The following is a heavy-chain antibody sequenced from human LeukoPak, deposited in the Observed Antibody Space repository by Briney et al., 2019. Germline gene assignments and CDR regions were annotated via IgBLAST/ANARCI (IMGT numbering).Heavy chain of an antibody. D-gene: IGHD2-21*01. J-gene: IGHJ6*02. CDR1: GYTFTSYA. CDR3: ARVSSYYYGMDV. Sequence: ASVKVSCKASGYTFTSYAMHWVRQAPGQRLEWMGWINAGNGNTKYSQKFQGRVTITRDTSASTAYMELSSLRSEDTAVYYCARVSSYYYGMDVWGQGTTVTVYS. V-gene: IGHV1-3*01. CDR2: INAGNGNT.